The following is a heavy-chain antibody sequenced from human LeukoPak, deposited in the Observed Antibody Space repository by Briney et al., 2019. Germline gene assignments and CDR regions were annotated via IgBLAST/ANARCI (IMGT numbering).Heavy chain of an antibody. CDR1: GFTVSSDD. Sequence: GGSLRLSCAASGFTVSSDDMSWVRQAPGKGLEWVSVIDTGGRTYYADSVKGRFTISRDNSKNILYLQMNSLRAEDTAVYYCAREEARWEWFDPRGQGTLVTVSS. D-gene: IGHD1-26*01. J-gene: IGHJ5*02. CDR3: AREEARWEWFDP. CDR2: IDTGGRT. V-gene: IGHV3-66*01.